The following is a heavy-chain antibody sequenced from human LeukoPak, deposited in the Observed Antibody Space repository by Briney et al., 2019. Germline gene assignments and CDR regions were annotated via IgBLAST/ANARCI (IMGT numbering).Heavy chain of an antibody. V-gene: IGHV3-9*01. Sequence: GRSLRLSCAASGFPFEEYAMHWVRQAPGKGLEGVSGISWHSGSIGYADSVKGRFNISRDNAKHSLYLQMNSLRAEDTALYYCANDRSGTYYYYMDVWGKGTTVTVSS. D-gene: IGHD6-25*01. CDR3: ANDRSGTYYYYMDV. J-gene: IGHJ6*03. CDR2: ISWHSGSI. CDR1: GFPFEEYA.